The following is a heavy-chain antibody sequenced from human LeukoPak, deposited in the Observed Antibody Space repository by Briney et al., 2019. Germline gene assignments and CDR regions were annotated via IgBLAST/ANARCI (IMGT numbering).Heavy chain of an antibody. Sequence: RPGGSLRLSCAASGFTFDDYGMNWVRQAPGRGLEWVANIKQDGSEKYYVDSVKGRFTISRDNAKNTLYLQMNSLRAEDTAVYYCARDWFHAIDYWGQGTLVTVSS. CDR2: IKQDGSEK. D-gene: IGHD2/OR15-2a*01. J-gene: IGHJ4*02. V-gene: IGHV3-7*01. CDR3: ARDWFHAIDY. CDR1: GFTFDDYG.